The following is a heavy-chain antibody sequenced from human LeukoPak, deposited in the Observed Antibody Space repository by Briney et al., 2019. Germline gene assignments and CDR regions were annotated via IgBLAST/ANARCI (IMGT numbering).Heavy chain of an antibody. CDR2: INPNSGGT. V-gene: IGHV1-2*06. Sequence: ASVKVSCKASGYTLTAYYLHWVRQAPGQGLEWTGRINPNSGGTTYAQKFQGRVTMTRDTSIGTAYMELSSLRSDDTALYYCARPYYESSGLYVDAFDIWGQGTMVTVSS. CDR3: ARPYYESSGLYVDAFDI. D-gene: IGHD3-22*01. J-gene: IGHJ3*02. CDR1: GYTLTAYY.